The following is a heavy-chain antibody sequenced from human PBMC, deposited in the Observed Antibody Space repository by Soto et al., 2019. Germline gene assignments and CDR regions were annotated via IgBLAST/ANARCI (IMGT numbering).Heavy chain of an antibody. CDR2: IGGGGDVT. CDR1: GVTFNNYA. V-gene: IGHV3-23*01. J-gene: IGHJ4*02. Sequence: EVQLLESGGGLVHFGGSLRLSCAASGVTFNNYAMNWVRQAPGKGLEWVSGIGGGGDVTYYADSVKGRFTISGDNSKNTLYLHMNSLRAEDTAVYYCAKVAFDSYHFDYWGQGTLVTVSS. D-gene: IGHD3-9*01. CDR3: AKVAFDSYHFDY.